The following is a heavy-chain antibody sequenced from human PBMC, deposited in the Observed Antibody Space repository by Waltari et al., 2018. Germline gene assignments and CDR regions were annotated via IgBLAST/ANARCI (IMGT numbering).Heavy chain of an antibody. CDR3: ARTLPPDNKSWHYYFGMDV. J-gene: IGHJ6*02. D-gene: IGHD1-1*01. Sequence: QVQLVQSGAEAKKPGSSVQVSCKSSGGTFANSAISWGRQAPGQGVEWMGGIIPMFNTSNYAQKFKDRVTITKDESTTTAFMELSGLRFDDTAIYYCARTLPPDNKSWHYYFGMDVWGQGTTVTVSS. CDR2: IIPMFNTS. CDR1: GGTFANSA. V-gene: IGHV1-69*05.